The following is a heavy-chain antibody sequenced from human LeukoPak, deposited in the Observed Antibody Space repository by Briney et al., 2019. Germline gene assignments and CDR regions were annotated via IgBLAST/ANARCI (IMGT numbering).Heavy chain of an antibody. CDR3: ARVYSDFWSGYPYYFDY. V-gene: IGHV4-59*01. J-gene: IGHJ4*02. Sequence: SETLSLTCTVSGGSMSSYYWSWIRQPPGKGLEWIGYIYYSGSATYNPSLKSRVTISVDTSKNQFSLKLSSVTAADTAVYYCARVYSDFWSGYPYYFDYWGQGTLVTVSS. CDR2: IYYSGSA. CDR1: GGSMSSYY. D-gene: IGHD3-3*01.